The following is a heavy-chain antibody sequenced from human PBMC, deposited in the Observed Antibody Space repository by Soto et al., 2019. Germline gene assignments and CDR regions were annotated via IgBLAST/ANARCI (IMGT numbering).Heavy chain of an antibody. J-gene: IGHJ4*02. CDR2: SSYDGRET. V-gene: IGHV3-30*03. Sequence: WGSLRLSCAASDFDFSRYGIHWVRQAPGKGLEWVAASSYDGRETFYADSAKGRFTVSKEMSKNTAFLQMNALRHEDTAVYFCARDSGWPILNFDNWGQGTPVTVSS. D-gene: IGHD3-10*01. CDR1: DFDFSRYG. CDR3: ARDSGWPILNFDN.